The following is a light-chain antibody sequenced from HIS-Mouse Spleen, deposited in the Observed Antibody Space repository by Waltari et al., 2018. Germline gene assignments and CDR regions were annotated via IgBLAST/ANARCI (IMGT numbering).Light chain of an antibody. CDR2: GAS. Sequence: TQSPSTLSASVGDRVTITCRASQSVSSSYLAWYQQKPGQAPRLLIYGASRRATGIPDRFSGSGSGTDFTLTISRLEPEDFAVYYCQQYGSSPWTFGQGTKVEIK. J-gene: IGKJ1*01. CDR3: QQYGSSPWT. V-gene: IGKV3-20*01. CDR1: QSVSSSY.